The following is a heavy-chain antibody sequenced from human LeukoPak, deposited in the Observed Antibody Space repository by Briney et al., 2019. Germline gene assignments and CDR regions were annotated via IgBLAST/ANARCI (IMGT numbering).Heavy chain of an antibody. CDR3: ARVGTVPYYDFWSGYDSHILDY. CDR1: GFTFSSYS. D-gene: IGHD3-3*01. V-gene: IGHV3-21*01. CDR2: ISSSSSYI. J-gene: IGHJ4*02. Sequence: GGSLRLSCAASGFTFSSYSMNWVRQAPGKGLEWVSSISSSSSYIYYADSVKGRFTISRDNAKNSLYLQMNSLRAEDTAVYYCARVGTVPYYDFWSGYDSHILDYWGQGTLVTVSS.